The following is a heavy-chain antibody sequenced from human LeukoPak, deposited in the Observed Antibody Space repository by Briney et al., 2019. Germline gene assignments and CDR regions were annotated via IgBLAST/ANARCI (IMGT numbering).Heavy chain of an antibody. J-gene: IGHJ6*02. V-gene: IGHV1-8*01. Sequence: ASVKVSCKASGHTFTSYDINWVRQATGQGLEWMGWMNPNSGNTGYAQKFQGRVTMTRNTSISTAYMELSSLRSEDTAVYYCVSFGSGSYGYYYYGMDVWGQGTTVTVSS. CDR3: VSFGSGSYGYYYYGMDV. CDR2: MNPNSGNT. D-gene: IGHD3-10*01. CDR1: GHTFTSYD.